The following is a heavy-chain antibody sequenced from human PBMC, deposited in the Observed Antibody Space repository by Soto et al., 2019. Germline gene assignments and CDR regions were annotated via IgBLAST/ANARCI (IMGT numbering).Heavy chain of an antibody. J-gene: IGHJ4*02. CDR1: GYTFTSYD. CDR3: ARGPGYYSDY. V-gene: IGHV1-8*01. CDR2: MNPNSGNT. Sequence: ASGKVSCKASGYTFTSYDINWVRQATGQGLEWMGWMNPNSGNTGYAQKLQGRVTMTTDTSTSTAYMELRSLRSDDTAVYYCARGPGYYSDYWGQGTLVTVSS.